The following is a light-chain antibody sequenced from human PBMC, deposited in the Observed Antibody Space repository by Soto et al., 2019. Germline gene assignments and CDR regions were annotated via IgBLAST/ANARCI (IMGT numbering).Light chain of an antibody. CDR1: QSISSW. CDR2: KAS. CDR3: QQYNNWPWT. J-gene: IGKJ1*01. V-gene: IGKV1-5*03. Sequence: DFQMTQSPSTLSASVGDRVTITCRASQSISSWLAWYQQKPGKAPKLLIYKASSLESGVPSRFSGSGSGTEFTLTISSLQSEDFAVYYCQQYNNWPWTFGQGTKVDIK.